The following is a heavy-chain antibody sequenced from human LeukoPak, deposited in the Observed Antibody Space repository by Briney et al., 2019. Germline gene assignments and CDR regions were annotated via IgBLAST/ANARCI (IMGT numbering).Heavy chain of an antibody. Sequence: GGSLRLSCAASGFTFSDYYMSWIRQAPGKGLEWVSYISSSGSTIYYADSVKGRFTISRDNAKNSLYLQMNSLRAEDTAVYYCARAPRALQAGLGWFDPWGQGTLVTVSS. V-gene: IGHV3-11*01. CDR3: ARAPRALQAGLGWFDP. CDR2: ISSSGSTI. J-gene: IGHJ5*02. D-gene: IGHD5-24*01. CDR1: GFTFSDYY.